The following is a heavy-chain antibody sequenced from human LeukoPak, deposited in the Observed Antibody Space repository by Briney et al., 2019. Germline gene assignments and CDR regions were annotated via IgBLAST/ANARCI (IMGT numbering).Heavy chain of an antibody. J-gene: IGHJ6*02. CDR2: IEYSAST. CDR1: GGSISSSSYS. CDR3: ARDQIVGATTPFYYYYGMDV. Sequence: SETLSLTCTVSGGSISSSSYSWGWIRQPTGKGLEWISSIEYSASTYYNPSLNSRVTLSVDTSKNQFSLKLSSVTDADTAVYYCARDQIVGATTPFYYYYGMDVWGQGTTVTVSS. V-gene: IGHV4-39*02. D-gene: IGHD1-26*01.